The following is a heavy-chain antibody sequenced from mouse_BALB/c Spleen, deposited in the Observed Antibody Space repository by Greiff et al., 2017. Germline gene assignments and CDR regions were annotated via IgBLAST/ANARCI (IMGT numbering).Heavy chain of an antibody. CDR1: GDSITSGY. D-gene: IGHD2-1*01. J-gene: IGHJ1*01. CDR2: ISYSGST. Sequence: EVKLMESGPSLVKPSQTLSLTCSVTGDSITSGYWNWIRKFPGNKLEYMGYISYSGSTYYNPSLKSRISITRDTSKNQYYLQLNSVTTEDTATYYCARYYYGNHWYFDVWGAGTTVTVSS. V-gene: IGHV3-8*02. CDR3: ARYYYGNHWYFDV.